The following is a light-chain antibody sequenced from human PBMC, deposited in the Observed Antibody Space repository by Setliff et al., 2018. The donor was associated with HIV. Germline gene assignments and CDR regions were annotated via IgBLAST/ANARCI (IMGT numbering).Light chain of an antibody. CDR3: SSYAATNTLP. J-gene: IGLJ1*01. Sequence: QSALTQPASVSGSPGQSITISCTGTSSDVGGYSHVSWYQQHPGKAPKLIIYEVRNRPSGVSSRFSGSKSGNTASLTISGLQAEDEADYYCSSYAATNTLPFGTGTKVTVL. CDR2: EVR. CDR1: SSDVGGYSH. V-gene: IGLV2-14*01.